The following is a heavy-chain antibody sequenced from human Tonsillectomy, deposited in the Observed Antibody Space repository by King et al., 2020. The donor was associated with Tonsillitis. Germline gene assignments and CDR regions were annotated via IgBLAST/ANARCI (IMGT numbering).Heavy chain of an antibody. CDR1: GFTFSSYA. Sequence: VQLVESGGDLVQPGGSLRLSCAASGFTFSSYAMSWVRQAPGKGLELVSTISGSGGSTYYADSVKGRFTISRDNSENTVYLQMNSLRAEDTAVYYCAKGAPGIAVAGSGAFDYWGQGTLVTVSS. D-gene: IGHD6-19*01. CDR3: AKGAPGIAVAGSGAFDY. CDR2: ISGSGGST. J-gene: IGHJ4*02. V-gene: IGHV3-23*04.